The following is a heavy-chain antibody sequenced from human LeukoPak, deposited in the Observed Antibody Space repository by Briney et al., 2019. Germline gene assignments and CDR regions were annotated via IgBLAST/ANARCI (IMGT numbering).Heavy chain of an antibody. J-gene: IGHJ4*02. Sequence: GGSLRLSCAASGFTFSSYSMNWVRQAPGKGLEWVSSISSSSSYIYYADSVKGRFTISRDNAKNSLYLQMSSLRAEDTAVYYCARDRKGLRFLEWLSGFDYWGQGTLVTVSS. CDR3: ARDRKGLRFLEWLSGFDY. CDR1: GFTFSSYS. V-gene: IGHV3-21*01. D-gene: IGHD3-3*01. CDR2: ISSSSSYI.